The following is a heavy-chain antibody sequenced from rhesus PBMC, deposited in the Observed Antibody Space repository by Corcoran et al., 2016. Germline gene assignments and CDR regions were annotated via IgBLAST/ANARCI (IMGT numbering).Heavy chain of an antibody. CDR3: ARETAAAGTFDY. CDR1: GGSISSSY. J-gene: IGHJ4*01. D-gene: IGHD6-25*01. V-gene: IGHV4-169*02. Sequence: QLQLQESGPGLVKPSETLSVTCAVSGGSISSSYWIWIRQAPGKGLEWIGYIYGSGSSTNYNPSLKSRVTLSVDTSKNQLALKLSSVTTADTAVYYCARETAAAGTFDYWGQGVLVTVSS. CDR2: IYGSGSST.